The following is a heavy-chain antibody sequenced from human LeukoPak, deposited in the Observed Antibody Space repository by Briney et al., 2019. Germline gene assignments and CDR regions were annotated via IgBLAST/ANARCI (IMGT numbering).Heavy chain of an antibody. V-gene: IGHV3-30*02. CDR3: AKPVVPAAMAGDY. CDR1: GFTFSDYY. D-gene: IGHD2-2*01. CDR2: IRYDGSNK. J-gene: IGHJ4*02. Sequence: GGSLRLSCAASGFTFSDYYMSWIRQAPGKGLEWVAFIRYDGSNKYYADSVKGRFTISRDNSKNTLYLQMNSLRAEDTAVYYCAKPVVPAAMAGDYWGQGTLVTVSS.